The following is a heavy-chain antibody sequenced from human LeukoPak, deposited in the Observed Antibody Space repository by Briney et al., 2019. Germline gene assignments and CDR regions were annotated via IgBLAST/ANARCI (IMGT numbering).Heavy chain of an antibody. Sequence: GGSLRFSCAASGFTFSSYGMHWVRQAPGKGLEWVAFERYDGTNRYYADSVKGRFTISRDNSKNTLYVQMNSLRAEDTALYHCARDYSSSRTGAFDIWGQGTMVTVSS. V-gene: IGHV3-30*02. CDR3: ARDYSSSRTGAFDI. J-gene: IGHJ3*02. CDR2: ERYDGTNR. CDR1: GFTFSSYG. D-gene: IGHD2-2*01.